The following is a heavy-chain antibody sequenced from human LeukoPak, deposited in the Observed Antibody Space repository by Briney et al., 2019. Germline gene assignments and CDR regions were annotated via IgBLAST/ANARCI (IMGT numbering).Heavy chain of an antibody. V-gene: IGHV1-18*01. J-gene: IGHJ6*02. CDR1: GYTFTSYG. CDR3: ARTPSTGSWYLYYYYYGMDV. CDR2: ISGYNGKT. Sequence: ASVRVSCKASGYTFTSYGMSWVRQAPGKGLEGVGWISGYNGKTNYAQKLQGRVTITRDTSKKTAYMEMRSLRSDDTAVYYCARTPSTGSWYLYYYYYGMDVWGQGTTVTVSS. D-gene: IGHD6-13*01.